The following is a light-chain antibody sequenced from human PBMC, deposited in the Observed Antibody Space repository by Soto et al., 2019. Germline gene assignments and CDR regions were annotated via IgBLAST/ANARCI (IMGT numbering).Light chain of an antibody. CDR2: DVS. J-gene: IGLJ2*01. CDR3: SSYTSSSTVV. V-gene: IGLV2-14*01. Sequence: QSVLTQPASVSGSPGQSITISCTGTSSDVGGYKYVSWYQQQPGKAPKLMIYDVSNRPSGVSNRFSGSKSGNTASLTISGLQAEDEAEYYCSSYTSSSTVVFGGGTKLTVL. CDR1: SSDVGGYKY.